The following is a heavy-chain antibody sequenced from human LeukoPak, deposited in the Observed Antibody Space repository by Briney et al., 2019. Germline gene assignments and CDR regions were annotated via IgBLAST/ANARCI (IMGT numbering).Heavy chain of an antibody. J-gene: IGHJ3*02. CDR2: ISGSGGST. D-gene: IGHD3-22*01. CDR1: GFTFSSYA. V-gene: IGHV3-23*01. Sequence: PGGSLRLSCAASGFTFSSYAMSWVRQAPGKGLEWVSAISGSGGSTYYADSVKGRFTISRDNSKNTLYLQMNSLSAEDTAVYYCAKDRGKYYYDSSGDGAFDIWGQGTMVTVSS. CDR3: AKDRGKYYYDSSGDGAFDI.